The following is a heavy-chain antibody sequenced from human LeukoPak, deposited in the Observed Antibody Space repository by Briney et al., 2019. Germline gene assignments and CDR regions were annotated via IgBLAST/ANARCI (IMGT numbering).Heavy chain of an antibody. V-gene: IGHV3-30*03. CDR1: GFTFSSYG. Sequence: GGSLRLSCGASGFTFSSYGMHWVRQAPGKGLEWVAVISCDGSDKYYADSAKGRFIISRDNSKNTLYLQMNTLRTEDTAVYYCARVELYASGWFGSLDYWGQGALVTVSS. CDR2: ISCDGSDK. J-gene: IGHJ4*02. D-gene: IGHD6-19*01. CDR3: ARVELYASGWFGSLDY.